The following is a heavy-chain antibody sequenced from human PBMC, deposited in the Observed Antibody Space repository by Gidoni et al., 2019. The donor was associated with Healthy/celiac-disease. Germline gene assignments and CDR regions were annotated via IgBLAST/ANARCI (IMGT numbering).Heavy chain of an antibody. CDR2: IWYDGSNK. V-gene: IGHV3-33*01. D-gene: IGHD3-3*01. CDR3: ARGDFWSGYYTAQGGMDV. J-gene: IGHJ6*02. CDR1: GFTFSSYV. Sequence: QVQLVESGGGVVQPGRSLRLSCAASGFTFSSYVLHWVRQSPGQGLEWVAVIWYDGSNKYYADSVKGRFTISRDNSKNTLYLQMNSLRAEDTAVYYCARGDFWSGYYTAQGGMDVWGQGTTVTVSS.